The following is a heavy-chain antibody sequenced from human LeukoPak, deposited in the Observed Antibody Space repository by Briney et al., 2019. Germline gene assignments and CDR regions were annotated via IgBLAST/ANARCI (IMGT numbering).Heavy chain of an antibody. J-gene: IGHJ6*02. CDR1: GFTFSSYA. Sequence: GGSLRLSCAASGFTFSSYAMSWVRQAPGKGLEWVSAISGSGGSTYYADPVKGRFTISRDNSKNTLYLQMNSLRAEDTAVYYCAKTLGSSLYYYYGMDVWGQGTTVTVYS. CDR2: ISGSGGST. D-gene: IGHD3-10*01. V-gene: IGHV3-23*01. CDR3: AKTLGSSLYYYYGMDV.